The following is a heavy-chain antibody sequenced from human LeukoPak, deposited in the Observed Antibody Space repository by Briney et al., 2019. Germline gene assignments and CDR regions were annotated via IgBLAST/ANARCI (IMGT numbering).Heavy chain of an antibody. J-gene: IGHJ5*02. CDR2: IYYNART. D-gene: IGHD1-26*01. CDR3: ARGPVGNTRSDP. Sequence: PSETLSLTCTVSGGSISSSSSYWGWIRQPPGMGLEWIGSIYYNARTYYNPSLKSRVTISVDTSKNQFSLKVSSVTAADTAVYYCARGPVGNTRSDPWGQGTLVTVSS. V-gene: IGHV4-39*07. CDR1: GGSISSSSSY.